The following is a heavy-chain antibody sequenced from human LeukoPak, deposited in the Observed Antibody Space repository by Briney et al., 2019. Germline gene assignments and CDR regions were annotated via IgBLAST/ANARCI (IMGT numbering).Heavy chain of an antibody. J-gene: IGHJ4*02. D-gene: IGHD3-10*01. CDR3: ARGYSGSDYFDY. CDR2: INPNSGGT. Sequence: APVKVSCKASGYTFTGYYMHWVRQAPGQGLEWMGWINPNSGGTNYAQKFQGRVTMTRDTSISTAYMEMSRLRSDDTAVYYCARGYSGSDYFDYWGQGTLVTVSS. V-gene: IGHV1-2*02. CDR1: GYTFTGYY.